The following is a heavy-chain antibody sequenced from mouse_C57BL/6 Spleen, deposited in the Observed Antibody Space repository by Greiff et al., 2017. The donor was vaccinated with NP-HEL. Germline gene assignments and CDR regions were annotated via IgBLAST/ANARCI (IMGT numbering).Heavy chain of an antibody. CDR1: GFTFSSYG. Sequence: EVHLVESGGDLVKPGGSLKLSCAASGFTFSSYGMSWVRQTPDKRLEWVATISSGGSYTYYPDSVKGRFTISRDNAKNTLYLQMSSLKSEDTAMYYCARHIGSSYLFAYWGQGTLVTVSA. J-gene: IGHJ3*01. CDR2: ISSGGSYT. D-gene: IGHD1-1*01. CDR3: ARHIGSSYLFAY. V-gene: IGHV5-6*01.